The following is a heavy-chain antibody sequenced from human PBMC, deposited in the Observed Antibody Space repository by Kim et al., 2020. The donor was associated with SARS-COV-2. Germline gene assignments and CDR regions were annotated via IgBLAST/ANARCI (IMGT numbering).Heavy chain of an antibody. CDR3: ARDQSTYYYDSSGYYSWYYYYGMDV. CDR2: IYYSGST. J-gene: IGHJ6*02. Sequence: SETLSLTCTVSGGSVSSGSYYWSWIRQPPGKGLEWIGYIYYSGSTNYNPSLKSRVTISVDTSKNQFSLKLSSVTAADTAVYYCARDQSTYYYDSSGYYSWYYYYGMDVWGQGTPVTVSS. D-gene: IGHD3-22*01. V-gene: IGHV4-61*01. CDR1: GGSVSSGSYY.